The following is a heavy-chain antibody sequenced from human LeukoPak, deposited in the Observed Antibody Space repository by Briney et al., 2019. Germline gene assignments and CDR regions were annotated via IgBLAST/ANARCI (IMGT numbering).Heavy chain of an antibody. CDR3: ARERYFTYYYGSGSYHPSYYMDV. V-gene: IGHV1-18*04. D-gene: IGHD3-10*01. J-gene: IGHJ6*03. CDR2: ISAYNGNT. CDR1: GYTFTSYG. Sequence: ASVKVSCKASGYTFTSYGISWVRQAPGQGLEWMGWISAYNGNTNYAQKLQGRVTMTTDTSTSTAYMELRSLRSDDTAVYYCARERYFTYYYGSGSYHPSYYMDVWGKGTTVTVSS.